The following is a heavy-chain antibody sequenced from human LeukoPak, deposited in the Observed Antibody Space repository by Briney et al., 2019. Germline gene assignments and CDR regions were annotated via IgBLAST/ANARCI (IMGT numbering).Heavy chain of an antibody. CDR1: GYTFTGYY. D-gene: IGHD6-19*01. CDR3: ARDRTRTGYSSGWYHDY. CDR2: INPNSGGT. J-gene: IGHJ4*02. V-gene: IGHV1-2*02. Sequence: GASVKVSCKASGYTFTGYYMHWVRQAPGQGLEWMGWINPNSGGTNYAQKFQGRVTMTRDTSISTAYMELSRLRSDDTAVYYCARDRTRTGYSSGWYHDYWGQGTPVTVSS.